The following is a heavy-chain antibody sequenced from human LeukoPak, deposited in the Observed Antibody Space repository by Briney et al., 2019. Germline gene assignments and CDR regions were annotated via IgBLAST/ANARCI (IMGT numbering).Heavy chain of an antibody. CDR3: AKGTVRGVIIY. CDR1: GFTFSSYG. D-gene: IGHD3-10*01. CDR2: ISYDGSNK. Sequence: GGSLRLSCAASGFTFSSYGMHWVRQAPGKGLEWVAVISYDGSNKYYADSVKGRFTISRDNSKNTLYLQMNSLRAEDTAVYYCAKGTVRGVIIYWGQGTLVTVSS. J-gene: IGHJ4*02. V-gene: IGHV3-30*18.